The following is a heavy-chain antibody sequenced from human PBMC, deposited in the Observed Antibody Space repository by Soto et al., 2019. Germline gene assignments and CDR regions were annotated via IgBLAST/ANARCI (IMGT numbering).Heavy chain of an antibody. CDR1: GFTFRTYA. CDR2: ISDSGGST. V-gene: IGHV3-23*01. J-gene: IGHJ4*02. Sequence: PGGSLRLSCAASGFTFRTYAMSWVRLAPGKGLEWVSSISDSGGSTAYADSVKGRFTISRNNSMNTLYLQMNSLRVEDKAIYYCAKRDLGFWGQGTLVTVSS. CDR3: AKRDLGF.